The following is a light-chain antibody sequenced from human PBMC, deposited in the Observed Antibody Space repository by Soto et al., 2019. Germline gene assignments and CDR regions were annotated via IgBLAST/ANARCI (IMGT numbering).Light chain of an antibody. V-gene: IGKV2D-29*01. Sequence: DIVMTQTPLSLSVTPGQPASISCKSIHSLLHSDVKTYLYWYLQKPGQPPQLLVYDSSTLQSGVPSRFSGSGFEAEFTLTVSSLQPEDFATYYCQQSYSNPTWTFGQGTKVDI. J-gene: IGKJ1*01. CDR3: QQSYSNPTWT. CDR1: HSLLHSDVKTY. CDR2: DSS.